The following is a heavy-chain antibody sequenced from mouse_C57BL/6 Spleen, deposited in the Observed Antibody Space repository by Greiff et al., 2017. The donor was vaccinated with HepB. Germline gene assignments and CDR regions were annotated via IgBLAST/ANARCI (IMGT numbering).Heavy chain of an antibody. CDR1: GYTVTSYW. CDR3: AARPYYDYSGAY. V-gene: IGHV1-50*01. Sequence: QVQLQQSGAELVKPGASVKLSCKASGYTVTSYWMQWVKQRPGQGLEWIGEIDPSDSYTNYNQKFKGKATLTVDTSSTTAYMQLSSLTSEDSAVYYCAARPYYDYSGAYWGQGTLVTVSA. D-gene: IGHD2-4*01. CDR2: IDPSDSYT. J-gene: IGHJ3*01.